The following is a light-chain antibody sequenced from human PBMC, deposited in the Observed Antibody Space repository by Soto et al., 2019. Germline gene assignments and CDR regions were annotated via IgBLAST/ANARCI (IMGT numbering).Light chain of an antibody. CDR1: QNINAY. CDR3: QQSYIIPRT. Sequence: DIRLTQSPSSLSASVGDGVTITCRSSQNINAYVNWYQQKSGKAPELLIYAASNLQSGVPPRFSGSGSGTEFALIITSLQPEDSATYYCQQSYIIPRTFGQGTKVEIK. CDR2: AAS. J-gene: IGKJ1*01. V-gene: IGKV1-39*01.